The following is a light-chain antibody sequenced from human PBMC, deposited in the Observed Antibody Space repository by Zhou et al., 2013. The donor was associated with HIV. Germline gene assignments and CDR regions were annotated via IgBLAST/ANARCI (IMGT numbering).Light chain of an antibody. CDR2: KAS. Sequence: DIQMTQSPSTLSASVGDRVTITCRASQSISMWLAWYQQKPGKAPNLLISKASSLETGVPSRFSGSGSGTEFTLTISTLQPDDFATYYCQQYKSSSSYSFGQGTKLEI. V-gene: IGKV1-5*03. J-gene: IGKJ2*03. CDR1: QSISMW. CDR3: QQYKSSSSYS.